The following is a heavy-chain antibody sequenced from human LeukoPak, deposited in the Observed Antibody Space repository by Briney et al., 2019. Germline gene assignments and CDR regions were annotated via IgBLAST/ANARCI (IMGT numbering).Heavy chain of an antibody. V-gene: IGHV3-30*18. D-gene: IGHD3-9*01. Sequence: GGSLRLSCAASGFIFSSYGMHWVRQAPGKGLEWVAVISYDGSNKYYADSVKGRFTISRDNSKNTLYLQMNSLRAEDTAVYYCAKDRYSLGGMDVWGQGTTVTVSS. J-gene: IGHJ6*02. CDR2: ISYDGSNK. CDR3: AKDRYSLGGMDV. CDR1: GFIFSSYG.